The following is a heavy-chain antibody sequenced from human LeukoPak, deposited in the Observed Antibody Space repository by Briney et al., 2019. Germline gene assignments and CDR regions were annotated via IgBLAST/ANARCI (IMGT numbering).Heavy chain of an antibody. J-gene: IGHJ4*02. CDR3: ARVSFIAAAGDY. V-gene: IGHV4-30-4*01. CDR2: IYYSGST. CDR1: GGSISSGDYY. Sequence: SETLSLTCTVSGGSISSGDYYWSWIRQLPGKGLEWIGYIYYSGSTYYNPSLKSRVTISVDTSKNQFSLKLSSVTAADTAVYYCARVSFIAAAGDYWGQGTLVTVSS. D-gene: IGHD6-13*01.